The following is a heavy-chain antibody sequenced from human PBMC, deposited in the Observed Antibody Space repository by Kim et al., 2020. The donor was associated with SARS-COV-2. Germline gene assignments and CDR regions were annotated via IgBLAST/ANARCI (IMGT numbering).Heavy chain of an antibody. V-gene: IGHV3-48*03. J-gene: IGHJ6*02. CDR2: ISSSGTTT. CDR3: ARDHTLSGLWLGEHTAHYLGMDV. CDR1: GITFDGSE. Sequence: GGSLRLSCVASGITFDGSEMNWVRQAPGKGLEWVSYISSSGTTTYYADSVKGRFTISRDNAKNSLYLQMNSLRAEDTAVYYCARDHTLSGLWLGEHTAHYLGMDVWGQGTTVTVSS. D-gene: IGHD3-10*01.